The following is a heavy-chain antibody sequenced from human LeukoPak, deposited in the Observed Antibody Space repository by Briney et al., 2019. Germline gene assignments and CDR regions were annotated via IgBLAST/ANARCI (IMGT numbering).Heavy chain of an antibody. CDR1: GFTFSSYG. V-gene: IGHV3-23*01. CDR3: ARDPELQWGAFDI. D-gene: IGHD1-7*01. Sequence: GGSLRLSCAASGFTFSSYGMSWVRQAPGKGLEWVSAISGSGGSTYYADSVKGRFTISRDNSKNTLYLQMGSLRAEDMAVYYCARDPELQWGAFDIWGQGTMVTVSS. CDR2: ISGSGGST. J-gene: IGHJ3*02.